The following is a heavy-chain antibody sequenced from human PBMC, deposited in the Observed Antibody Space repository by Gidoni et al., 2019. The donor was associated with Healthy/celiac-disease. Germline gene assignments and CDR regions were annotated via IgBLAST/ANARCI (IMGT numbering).Heavy chain of an antibody. Sequence: QVQLQQWGAGLLKPSETLSLTCAVYGGSFSGYYWSWIRQPPGKGLEWIGEINHSGSTNYNPSLKSRVTISVDTSKNQFSLKLSSVTAADTAVYYCARGWELLPSNWFDPWGQGTLVTVSS. CDR2: INHSGST. CDR3: ARGWELLPSNWFDP. J-gene: IGHJ5*02. D-gene: IGHD1-26*01. CDR1: GGSFSGYY. V-gene: IGHV4-34*01.